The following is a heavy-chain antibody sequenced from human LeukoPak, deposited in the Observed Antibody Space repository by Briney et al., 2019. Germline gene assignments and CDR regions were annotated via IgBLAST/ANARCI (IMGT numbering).Heavy chain of an antibody. J-gene: IGHJ6*04. V-gene: IGHV4-31*03. Sequence: PSETLSLTCTVSGGSINSGGHYWSWIRQHPGKGLEYIGYIYDSGKTYYNPSLKSRVTISEDTSESQFSLKLSSVTAADTAVYYCATHAMDVWGKGTTVTVSS. CDR2: IYDSGKT. CDR1: GGSINSGGHY. CDR3: ATHAMDV.